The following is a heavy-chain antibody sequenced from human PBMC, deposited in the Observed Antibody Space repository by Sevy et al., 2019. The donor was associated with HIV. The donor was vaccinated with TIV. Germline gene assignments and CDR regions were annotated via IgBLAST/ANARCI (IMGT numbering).Heavy chain of an antibody. CDR2: IYYSGGT. CDR3: ARAGRITIFGVVHYFDY. Sequence: SETLSLTCTVSGGSISSSSYYWGWIRQPPGKGLEWIGSIYYSGGTYYNPSLKSRVTISVDTSKNQFSLKLSSVTAADTAVYYCARAGRITIFGVVHYFDYWGQGTLVTVSS. V-gene: IGHV4-39*01. J-gene: IGHJ4*02. CDR1: GGSISSSSYY. D-gene: IGHD3-3*01.